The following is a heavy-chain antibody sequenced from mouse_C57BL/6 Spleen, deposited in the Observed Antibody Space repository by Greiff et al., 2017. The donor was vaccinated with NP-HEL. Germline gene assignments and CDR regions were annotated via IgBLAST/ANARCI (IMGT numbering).Heavy chain of an antibody. CDR3: TRGVYYGSDFDY. D-gene: IGHD2-1*01. J-gene: IGHJ2*01. CDR1: GYTFTDYE. CDR2: IDPETGGT. V-gene: IGHV1-15*01. Sequence: VQLQQSGAELVRPGASVTLSCKASGYTFTDYEMHWVKQTPVHGMDWIGAIDPETGGTAYNQKFKGKAILTADKSSITAYMELRSLTSEDSAVYYCTRGVYYGSDFDYWGQGTTLTVSS.